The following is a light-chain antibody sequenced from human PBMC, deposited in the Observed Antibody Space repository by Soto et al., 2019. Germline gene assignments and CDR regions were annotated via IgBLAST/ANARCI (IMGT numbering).Light chain of an antibody. CDR1: QSVSSN. CDR3: QQYHQWPLT. Sequence: EIVLTQSPATLSVSPEERATLSCRASQSVSSNLAWYQQKPGQAPSLVIYGAFNRATAIPARFSASGSGTEFTLTSSSLQAEDFALYYCQQYHQWPLTFGGGTKVEIK. J-gene: IGKJ4*01. CDR2: GAF. V-gene: IGKV3-15*01.